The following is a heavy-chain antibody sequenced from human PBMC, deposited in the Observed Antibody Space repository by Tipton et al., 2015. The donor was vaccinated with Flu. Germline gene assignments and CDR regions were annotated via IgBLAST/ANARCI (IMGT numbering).Heavy chain of an antibody. V-gene: IGHV4-38-2*01. J-gene: IGHJ4*02. CDR2: IYRTGST. D-gene: IGHD3-10*01. CDR1: GDSIGSRYF. CDR3: ATTTYYYGSGSHDY. Sequence: TLSLTCSVSGDSIGSRYFWGWIRQPPDKGLEWIGNIYRTGSTYYNPSLKSRVTMSVDTSKNQFSLRLSSVTAADTAVYYCATTTYYYGSGSHDYWGQGTLVTVSS.